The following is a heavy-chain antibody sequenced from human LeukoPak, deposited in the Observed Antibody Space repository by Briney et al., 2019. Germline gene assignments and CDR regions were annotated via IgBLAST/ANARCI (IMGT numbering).Heavy chain of an antibody. D-gene: IGHD1-20*01. CDR2: ISYEGRNI. J-gene: IGHJ3*02. Sequence: GGSLRLSCAASGFTFNSFGMHWVRQAPGKGLEWVTVISYEGRNIFYADSVTGRFIISRDNSKNTLYLQMNSLRDEDTAVYYCAKDRSMTGNNDAFDIWGQGTMVTVSS. CDR1: GFTFNSFG. V-gene: IGHV3-30*18. CDR3: AKDRSMTGNNDAFDI.